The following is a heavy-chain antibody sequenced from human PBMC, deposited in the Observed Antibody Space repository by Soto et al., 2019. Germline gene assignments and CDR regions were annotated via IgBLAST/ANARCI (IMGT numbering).Heavy chain of an antibody. CDR3: ARDGDRITMVRGVITIPTWFDP. CDR1: GGTFSSYA. J-gene: IGHJ5*02. Sequence: SVKVSCKASGGTFSSYAISWVRQAPGQGLEWMGGIIPIFGTANYAQKFRGRVTITADESTSTAYMELSSLRSEDTAVYYCARDGDRITMVRGVITIPTWFDPWGQGTLVTVSS. V-gene: IGHV1-69*13. CDR2: IIPIFGTA. D-gene: IGHD3-10*01.